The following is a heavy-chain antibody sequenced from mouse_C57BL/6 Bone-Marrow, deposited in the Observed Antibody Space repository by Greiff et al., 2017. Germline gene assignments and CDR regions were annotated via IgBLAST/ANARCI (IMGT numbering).Heavy chain of an antibody. D-gene: IGHD1-1*01. CDR2: IDPENGDT. CDR3: TTYYVAMDY. J-gene: IGHJ4*01. Sequence: EVQLQQSGAELVRPGASVKLSCTASGLNIKDDYMHWVKPRPEQGLEWIGWIDPENGDTEYASKFQGKATRTADTSSNTAYLQLSSLTSEDTAVYCCTTYYVAMDYWGQGTSVTVSS. CDR1: GLNIKDDY. V-gene: IGHV14-4*01.